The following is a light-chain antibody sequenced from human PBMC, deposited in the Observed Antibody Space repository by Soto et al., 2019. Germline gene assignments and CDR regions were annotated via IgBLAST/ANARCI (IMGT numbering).Light chain of an antibody. J-gene: IGKJ5*01. CDR1: ESVMGNY. V-gene: IGKV3D-11*02. Sequence: EIVLTQSPGTLSLSPGERATLSCRASESVMGNYLAWYQHKPGQTPRLLIYDVSKRATGTPARFSGSGSGTDFTLTISSLEPEDFAVYYCQQRNYWQVTFGHGTRLEI. CDR2: DVS. CDR3: QQRNYWQVT.